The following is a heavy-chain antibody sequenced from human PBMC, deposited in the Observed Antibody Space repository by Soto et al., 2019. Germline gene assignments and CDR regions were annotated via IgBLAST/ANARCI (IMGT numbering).Heavy chain of an antibody. CDR1: GFTFSSYA. J-gene: IGHJ6*02. Sequence: GGSLRLSSAASGFTFSSYAMSWVRQAPGKGLEYISVINSYGTTTYYADSVRGRFTISRDNSKNTLYLQMSSLRAEDTAVYYCVKDRTPNWDYPGLDVWGQGTTVTVSS. V-gene: IGHV3-64D*08. D-gene: IGHD7-27*01. CDR3: VKDRTPNWDYPGLDV. CDR2: INSYGTTT.